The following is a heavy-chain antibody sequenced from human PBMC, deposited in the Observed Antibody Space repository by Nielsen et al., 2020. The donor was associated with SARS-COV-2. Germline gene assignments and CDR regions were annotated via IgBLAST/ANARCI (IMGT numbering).Heavy chain of an antibody. CDR1: GFTFSSYG. CDR2: IKSKTDGGTT. Sequence: GESLKISCAASGFTFSSYGMHWVRQAPGKGLEWVGRIKSKTDGGTTDYAAPVKGRFTISRDDSKNTLYLQMNSLKTEDTAVYYCTTDCGGDCYPTVDYWGQGTMVTVSS. V-gene: IGHV3-15*01. J-gene: IGHJ4*02. D-gene: IGHD2-21*01. CDR3: TTDCGGDCYPTVDY.